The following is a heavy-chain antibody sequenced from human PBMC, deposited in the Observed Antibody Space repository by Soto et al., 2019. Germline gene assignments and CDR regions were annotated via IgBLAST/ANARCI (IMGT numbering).Heavy chain of an antibody. Sequence: EVQLVESGGGLVQPGRSLRLSCAASGFTFDDYAMPWVRQAPGKGVVWVSGLRWDSGTLGYAGCVKGRFTNSRDNAKNYLYLQMNRRREEDTALYYWAKDLSPYYYDNSGSLRTYYGYAMDVWGQGTTVTVSS. V-gene: IGHV3-9*01. CDR2: LRWDSGTL. J-gene: IGHJ6*02. D-gene: IGHD3-22*01. CDR3: AKDLSPYYYDNSGSLRTYYGYAMDV. CDR1: GFTFDDYA.